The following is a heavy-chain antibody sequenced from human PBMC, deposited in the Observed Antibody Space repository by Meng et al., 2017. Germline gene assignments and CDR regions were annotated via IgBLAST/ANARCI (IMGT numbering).Heavy chain of an antibody. CDR2: INPNSGGT. Sequence: ASVKVSCKASGDTFSGYYMHWVRQAPGQGLEWMGRINPNSGGTNYAQKFQGRVTMTRDTSISTAYMELSRPRSDDTAVYYCARDGFIMVRGVMFEYCYGMDVWGQGPTVTVSS. CDR3: ARDGFIMVRGVMFEYCYGMDV. CDR1: GDTFSGYY. V-gene: IGHV1-2*06. D-gene: IGHD3-10*01. J-gene: IGHJ6*02.